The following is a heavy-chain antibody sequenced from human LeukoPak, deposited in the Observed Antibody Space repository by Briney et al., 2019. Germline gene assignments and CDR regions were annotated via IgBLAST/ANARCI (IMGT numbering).Heavy chain of an antibody. CDR2: INPNSGGT. J-gene: IGHJ6*02. D-gene: IGHD5-24*01. V-gene: IGHV1-2*04. Sequence: GASVKVSCKASGYTFTGYYMHWVRQAPGQGLEWMGWINPNSGGTNYAQKFQGWVTMTRDTSISTAYMELSRLRSDDTAVYYCVRVLMGDGYNDPYYYYGMDVWGQGTTVTVSS. CDR1: GYTFTGYY. CDR3: VRVLMGDGYNDPYYYYGMDV.